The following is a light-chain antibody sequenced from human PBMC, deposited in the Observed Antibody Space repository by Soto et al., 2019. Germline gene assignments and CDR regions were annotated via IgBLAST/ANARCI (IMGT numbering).Light chain of an antibody. CDR1: QSVSSN. Sequence: EIVMTQSPATLSVAPGERATLSYRASQSVSSNLAWYQQHTGQDPSLLIYGASNRATGIPDRFSGSGSGTDLTLTISRLEPEDFATYYCQQANSHPWTFGPGTKVE. V-gene: IGKV3D-15*01. CDR2: GAS. CDR3: QQANSHPWT. J-gene: IGKJ1*01.